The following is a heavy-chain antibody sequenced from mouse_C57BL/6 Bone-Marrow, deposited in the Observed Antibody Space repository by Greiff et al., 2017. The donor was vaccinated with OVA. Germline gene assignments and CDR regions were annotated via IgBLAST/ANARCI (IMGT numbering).Heavy chain of an antibody. CDR2: INSDGGST. Sequence: EVQLVESGGGLVQPGESLKLSCESTEYTFPSYDMSWVRQTPEKRLELVAAINSDGGSTYYPDTMERRFIISRDNTKNTLYLQMSSLRSEDTALYYCVYYGNYVWFAYWGQGTLVTVSA. V-gene: IGHV5-2*01. J-gene: IGHJ3*01. CDR1: EYTFPSYD. D-gene: IGHD2-1*01. CDR3: VYYGNYVWFAY.